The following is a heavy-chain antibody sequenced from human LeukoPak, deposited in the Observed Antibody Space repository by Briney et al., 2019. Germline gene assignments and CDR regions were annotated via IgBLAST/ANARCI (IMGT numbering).Heavy chain of an antibody. CDR2: IIPIFGTA. CDR3: ASLGPRREWLSPWLD. Sequence: SVKVSCKASGGTFSSYAISWVRQAPGRGLEWMGGIIPIFGTANYAQKFQGRVTITADESTSTAYMELSSLRSEDTAVYYCASLGPRREWLSPWLDWGQGTLVTVSS. D-gene: IGHD3-3*01. V-gene: IGHV1-69*13. CDR1: GGTFSSYA. J-gene: IGHJ4*02.